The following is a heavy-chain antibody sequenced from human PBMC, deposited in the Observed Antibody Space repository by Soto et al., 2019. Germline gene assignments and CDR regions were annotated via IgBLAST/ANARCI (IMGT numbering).Heavy chain of an antibody. CDR2: SSYSVST. CDR3: SRGVRH. CDR1: GGSIRSGGYY. J-gene: IGHJ4*01. Sequence: QVQLQESGPGLVQPSQTLSLTCTVSGGSIRSGGYYWSWIRQHPGTGLEWIGHSSYSVSTYYNTSLKSRVTISVDTSRNRFSLRVNSVTSADTAVYYRSRGVRHWGQGTLVTVSS. V-gene: IGHV4-31*03.